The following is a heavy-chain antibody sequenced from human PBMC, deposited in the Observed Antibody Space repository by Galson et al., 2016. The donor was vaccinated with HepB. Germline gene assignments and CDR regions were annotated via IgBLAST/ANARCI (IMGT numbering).Heavy chain of an antibody. V-gene: IGHV3-30*18. CDR1: GFSFRAYG. Sequence: SLRLSCAASGFSFRAYGMHWVRQAPGKGLEWVAIISYDGSNKNHADSVKGRFTISRDNSKNTLYLQMNRLRAEDTAVYYCGKFRTYYDVLAGYHEDYWGQGTLVTVSS. CDR2: ISYDGSNK. D-gene: IGHD3-9*01. CDR3: GKFRTYYDVLAGYHEDY. J-gene: IGHJ4*02.